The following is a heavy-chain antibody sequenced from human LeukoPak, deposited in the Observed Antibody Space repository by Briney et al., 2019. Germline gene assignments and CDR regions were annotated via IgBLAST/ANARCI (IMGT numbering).Heavy chain of an antibody. CDR3: ARGSSRWLDLDV. V-gene: IGHV4-4*02. CDR1: GGSISSSNW. D-gene: IGHD6-13*01. Sequence: PSETLSLTCAVSGGSISSSNWWSWVRQPPGKGLEWIGEIYHSGSTNYNPSLKSRVTISVDTSKNQFSLKLSSVTAADTAVYYCARGSSRWLDLDVWGKGTTVTVSS. CDR2: IYHSGST. J-gene: IGHJ6*04.